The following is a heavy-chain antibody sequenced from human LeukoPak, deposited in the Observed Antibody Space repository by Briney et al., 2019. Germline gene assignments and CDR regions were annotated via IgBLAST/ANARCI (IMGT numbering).Heavy chain of an antibody. D-gene: IGHD2-2*01. CDR3: AKDGGLGYCSSTSCYLYY. J-gene: IGHJ4*02. CDR2: ISYDGSNK. CDR1: GFTFSSYG. V-gene: IGHV3-30*18. Sequence: PGRSLRLSCAASGFTFSSYGMHWVRQAPGKGLEWVAVISYDGSNKYYADSVKGRFTISRDNSKNTLYLQMNSLRAEDTAVYYCAKDGGLGYCSSTSCYLYYWGQGTLVTVSS.